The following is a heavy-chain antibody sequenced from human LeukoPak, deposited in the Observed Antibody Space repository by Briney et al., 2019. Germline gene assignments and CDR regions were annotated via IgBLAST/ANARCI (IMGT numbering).Heavy chain of an antibody. CDR1: GFSFSDYY. J-gene: IGHJ5*02. CDR3: ARDRFRYFDWSAPNWFDP. V-gene: IGHV3-11*01. D-gene: IGHD3-9*01. Sequence: GGSLRLSCAASGFSFSDYYMSWIRQAPGKGREGGAYFSSSGSTIYYADSVKGRFTISRDNAKNSLYLQMNSLRAEDTAVYYCARDRFRYFDWSAPNWFDPSGQGTLVTVSS. CDR2: FSSSGSTI.